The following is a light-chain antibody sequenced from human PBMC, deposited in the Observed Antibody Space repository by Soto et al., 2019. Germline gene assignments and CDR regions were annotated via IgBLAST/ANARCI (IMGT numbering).Light chain of an antibody. J-gene: IGKJ1*01. V-gene: IGKV1-8*01. CDR1: QGISSY. Sequence: AIRMTQSPSSFSASTGDRVTITCRASQGISSYLAWYQQKPGKAPKLLIYAASTLQSWDPSRFSGSGSVTDFTLTISCLQSEDFATYYCQQYYIYPWTFGQGTKVEIK. CDR3: QQYYIYPWT. CDR2: AAS.